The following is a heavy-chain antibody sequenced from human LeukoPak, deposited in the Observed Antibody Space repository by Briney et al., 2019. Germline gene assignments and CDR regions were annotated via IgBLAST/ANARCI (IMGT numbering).Heavy chain of an antibody. CDR3: ATGKLDASGFDFMLPF. D-gene: IGHD5-12*01. Sequence: GGSLRLSCAASGFSFTSAAMHWLRQAPSKGLEWVAVFSRDGINKYYADSVKGRFTISRDNSRSTFYLHMNSLRPGDTALYYCATGKLDASGFDFMLPFWGQGTLVTVSS. J-gene: IGHJ4*02. V-gene: IGHV3-30-3*01. CDR2: FSRDGINK. CDR1: GFSFTSAA.